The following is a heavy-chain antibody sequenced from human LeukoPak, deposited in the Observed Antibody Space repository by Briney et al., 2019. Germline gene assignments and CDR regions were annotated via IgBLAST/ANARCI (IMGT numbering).Heavy chain of an antibody. J-gene: IGHJ4*02. CDR1: GFTFSEYA. CDR2: IGSDNKP. CDR3: ATRVTASGSYYDY. D-gene: IGHD2-21*02. Sequence: GGSLRLSCEASGFTFSEYAMTWVRQAPGKGLEWVSSIGSDNKPHYSESVKGRFAISRDNSKNILFLHLNSLRAEDTALYYCATRVTASGSYYDYWGQGTLVTVSS. V-gene: IGHV3-23*05.